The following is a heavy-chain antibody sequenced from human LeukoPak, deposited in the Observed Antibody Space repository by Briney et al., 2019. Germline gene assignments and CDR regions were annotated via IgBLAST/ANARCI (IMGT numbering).Heavy chain of an antibody. J-gene: IGHJ6*02. Sequence: GGSLRLSCTASGFTLSNYWMSWVRQTPEKGLEWVANIKQDESEKVYVDSVKGRFTISRDNAKSSLYLQMSGLRADDTAVYYCARYPYSSTWSYGMDIWGQGTTVTVSS. D-gene: IGHD6-13*01. V-gene: IGHV3-7*05. CDR2: IKQDESEK. CDR3: ARYPYSSTWSYGMDI. CDR1: GFTLSNYW.